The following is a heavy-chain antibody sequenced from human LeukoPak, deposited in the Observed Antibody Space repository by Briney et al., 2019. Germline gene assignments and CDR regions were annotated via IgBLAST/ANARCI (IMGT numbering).Heavy chain of an antibody. Sequence: GASVKVSCKASGYTFTGYYMHWVRQAPGQGLEWMGWINSNSGGTNYAQKFQGRVTMTRDTSISTAYMELSRLRSDDTAVYYCAREEGYCSSTSCSAPFDYWGQGALVTVSS. CDR2: INSNSGGT. J-gene: IGHJ4*02. V-gene: IGHV1-2*02. D-gene: IGHD2-2*01. CDR1: GYTFTGYY. CDR3: AREEGYCSSTSCSAPFDY.